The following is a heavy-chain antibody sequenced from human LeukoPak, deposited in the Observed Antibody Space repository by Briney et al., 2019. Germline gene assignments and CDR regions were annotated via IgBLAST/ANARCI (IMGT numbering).Heavy chain of an antibody. Sequence: GASVMVSCKASGYTFTSYGISWVRQAPGQGLEWMGWISAYNGNTNYAQKLQGRVTMTTDTSTSTAYMELRSLRSDDTAVYYCARDLATVTTRLLNYWGQGTLVTVSS. CDR1: GYTFTSYG. V-gene: IGHV1-18*01. D-gene: IGHD4-17*01. J-gene: IGHJ4*02. CDR3: ARDLATVTTRLLNY. CDR2: ISAYNGNT.